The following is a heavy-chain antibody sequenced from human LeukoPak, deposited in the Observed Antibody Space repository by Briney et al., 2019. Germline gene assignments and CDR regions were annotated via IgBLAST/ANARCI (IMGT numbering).Heavy chain of an antibody. V-gene: IGHV3-21*01. Sequence: GGSLRLSCAASGFTFGSYSMNWVRQAPGKGLEWVSSISSSSSYIYYADSVKGRFTISRDNAKNSLYLQMNSLRAEGTAVYYCARIGRILTYDYWGQGTLVTVSS. CDR2: ISSSSSYI. CDR1: GFTFGSYS. J-gene: IGHJ4*02. D-gene: IGHD3-9*01. CDR3: ARIGRILTYDY.